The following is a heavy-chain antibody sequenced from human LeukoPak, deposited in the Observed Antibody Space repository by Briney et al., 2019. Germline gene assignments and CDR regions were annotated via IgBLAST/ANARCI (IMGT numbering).Heavy chain of an antibody. CDR2: ISSSSSYI. J-gene: IGHJ6*02. CDR1: GFTFSSYS. D-gene: IGHD6-19*01. V-gene: IGHV3-21*01. CDR3: ARGAVAGRSYYYGMDV. Sequence: GGSLRLSCAASGFTFSSYSMNWVRQAPGKGLEWVSSISSSSSYIYYADSVKGRFTISRDNSKNTLYLQMNSLRAEDTAVYYCARGAVAGRSYYYGMDVWGQGTTVTVSS.